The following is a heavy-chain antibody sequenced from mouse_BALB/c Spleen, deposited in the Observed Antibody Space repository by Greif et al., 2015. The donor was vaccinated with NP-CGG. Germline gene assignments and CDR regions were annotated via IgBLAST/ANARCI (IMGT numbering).Heavy chain of an antibody. V-gene: IGHV1-80*01. J-gene: IGHJ4*01. D-gene: IGHD2-4*01. Sequence: VHLVESGAELVRPGSSVKISCKASGYAFSSYWMNWVKQRPGQGLEWIGQIYPGDGDTNYNGKFKGKATLTADKSSSTAYMQPSSLTSEDSAVYFCAGYDYDYYAMDYWGQGTSVTVSS. CDR1: GYAFSSYW. CDR2: IYPGDGDT. CDR3: AGYDYDYYAMDY.